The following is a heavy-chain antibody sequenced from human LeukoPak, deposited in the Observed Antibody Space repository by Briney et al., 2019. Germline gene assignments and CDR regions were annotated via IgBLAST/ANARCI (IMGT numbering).Heavy chain of an antibody. J-gene: IGHJ4*02. CDR3: ARRVVADGFFDY. CDR2: IFYTGST. Sequence: SETLSLTCTVSGGSISSSSYYWGWIRQPPGKGLEWIGSIFYTGSTYYNPSLKSRVTISVDTSKNQFSLKLSSVTAADTAVYYCARRVVADGFFDYWGQGTLVTVSS. D-gene: IGHD6-13*01. V-gene: IGHV4-39*01. CDR1: GGSISSSSYY.